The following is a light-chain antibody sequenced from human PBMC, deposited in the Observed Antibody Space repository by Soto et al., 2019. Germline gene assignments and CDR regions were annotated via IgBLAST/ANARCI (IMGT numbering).Light chain of an antibody. V-gene: IGKV1-39*01. J-gene: IGKJ1*01. Sequence: DIQMTQSPSSLSASVGDRVTITCRASQSISSCLNWYQQKPGKAPKLLIYAASSLHSGVPSRLSGSGSGTDFTLTISSLQPEDFATYYSHQSQRNPRTLGQGTKLEIK. CDR3: HQSQRNPRT. CDR2: AAS. CDR1: QSISSC.